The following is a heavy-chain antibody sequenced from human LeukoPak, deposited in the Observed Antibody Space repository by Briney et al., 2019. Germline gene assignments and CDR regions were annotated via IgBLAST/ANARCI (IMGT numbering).Heavy chain of an antibody. V-gene: IGHV1-18*01. J-gene: IGHJ5*02. D-gene: IGHD6-13*01. CDR2: ISAYNGNT. CDR1: GYTFTSYG. Sequence: ASVKVSCKASGYTFTSYGISWVRQAPGQGLEWMGWISAYNGNTNYAQKFQGRVTMTEDTSTDTAYMELSSLRSEDTAVYYCVAAAASNWFDPGAREPWSPSPQ. CDR3: VAAAASNWFDP.